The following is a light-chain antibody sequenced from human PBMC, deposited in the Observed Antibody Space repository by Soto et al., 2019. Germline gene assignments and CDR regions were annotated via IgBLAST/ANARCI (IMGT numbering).Light chain of an antibody. CDR1: RDISVY. J-gene: IGKJ2*01. CDR3: QQYDNLPPHT. V-gene: IGKV1-33*01. CDR2: DAS. Sequence: DIQMTQSPSSLSASLGDRVTITCQASRDISVYLNWYQQKPGKPPKLIVYDASNLQTGVPSRFSGSGSGTHFSFTISSLQPEDIATYYCQQYDNLPPHTFVQGTTLEIK.